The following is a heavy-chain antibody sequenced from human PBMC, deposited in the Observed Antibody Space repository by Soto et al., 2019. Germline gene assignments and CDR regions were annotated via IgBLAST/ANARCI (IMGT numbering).Heavy chain of an antibody. Sequence: VQLVESGGGLVKPGGSLRLSCAASGFTFSDSYMTWIRQAPGKGLEWVSYINYSGTTTYYADSVKGRFTISRDNAKNSLYLQMNSLRAEDTAVYYCARDRAARTFDYWGQGTLVTVSS. CDR3: ARDRAARTFDY. V-gene: IGHV3-11*01. D-gene: IGHD6-6*01. CDR2: INYSGTTT. CDR1: GFTFSDSY. J-gene: IGHJ4*02.